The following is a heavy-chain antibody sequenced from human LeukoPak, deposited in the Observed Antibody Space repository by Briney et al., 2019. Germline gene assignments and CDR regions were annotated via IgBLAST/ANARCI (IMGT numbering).Heavy chain of an antibody. CDR2: IKQDGSNK. V-gene: IGHV3-7*01. CDR1: GFTFSTYW. D-gene: IGHD2-15*01. Sequence: PGGSLRLSCAASGFTFSTYWMSWVRQAPGKGLEWVANIKQDGSNKYYADSVKGRFTISRDNSKNTLYLQMNSLRAEDTAVYYCARRRWYLDYWGQGTLVTVSS. J-gene: IGHJ4*02. CDR3: ARRRWYLDY.